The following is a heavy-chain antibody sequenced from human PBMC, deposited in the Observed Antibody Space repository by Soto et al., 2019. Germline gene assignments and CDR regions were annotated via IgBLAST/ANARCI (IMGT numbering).Heavy chain of an antibody. CDR3: AYIRG. CDR1: GFIFSDFA. V-gene: IGHV3-73*01. J-gene: IGHJ4*02. Sequence: GWSLRLSCAASGFIFSDFAVDWVRQASGKGLEWVGRIRRKSDSYATTYGESVRGRSTISRDDSKNTAYLQMNSLRTEDTAVYYCAYIRGWGQGTLVTVSS. D-gene: IGHD3-3*02. CDR2: IRRKSDSYAT.